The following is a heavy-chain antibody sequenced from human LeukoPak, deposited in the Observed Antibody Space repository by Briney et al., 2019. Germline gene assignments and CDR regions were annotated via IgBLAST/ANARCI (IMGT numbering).Heavy chain of an antibody. D-gene: IGHD4-17*01. V-gene: IGHV4-59*01. J-gene: IGHJ6*02. CDR2: IYYSGST. Sequence: SETLSLTCTVSGGSISSYYWSWIPQPPGKGLEWIGYIYYSGSTNYNPSLKSRVTISVDTSKNQFSLKLSSVTAADTAVYYCARNDYGDYSPRGYYYYGMDVWGQGTTVTVSS. CDR3: ARNDYGDYSPRGYYYYGMDV. CDR1: GGSISSYY.